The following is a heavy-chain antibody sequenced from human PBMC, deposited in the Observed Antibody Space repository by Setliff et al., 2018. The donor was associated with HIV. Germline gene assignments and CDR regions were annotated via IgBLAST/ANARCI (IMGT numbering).Heavy chain of an antibody. Sequence: SETLSLTCTVFGGSMNNYYWSWVRQPPEKRLELIGFIHYSGSSDYNPSLKSRITISVDMSRNQFSLVLSSVTAADTAVYYCARFQAWQLGRRGGYYYYMDVWGKGTTVTVSS. D-gene: IGHD1-1*01. CDR1: GGSMNNYY. J-gene: IGHJ6*03. V-gene: IGHV4-59*01. CDR3: ARFQAWQLGRRGGYYYYMDV. CDR2: IHYSGSS.